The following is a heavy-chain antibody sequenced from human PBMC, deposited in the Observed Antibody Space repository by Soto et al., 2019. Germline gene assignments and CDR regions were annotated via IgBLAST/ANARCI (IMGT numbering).Heavy chain of an antibody. J-gene: IGHJ5*02. CDR2: IYYSGST. CDR3: ARAVFGVVIRSPRFDP. Sequence: SRQPPGKGLEWIGYIYYSGSTNYNPSLKSRVTISVDTSKNQFSLKLSSVTAADTAVYYCARAVFGVVIRSPRFDPWGQGTLVTVSS. V-gene: IGHV4-59*01. D-gene: IGHD3-3*01.